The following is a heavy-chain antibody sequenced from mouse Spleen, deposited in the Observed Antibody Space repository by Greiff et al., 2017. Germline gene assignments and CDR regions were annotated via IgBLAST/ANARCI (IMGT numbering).Heavy chain of an antibody. CDR1: GYTFTEYT. CDR3: TGQEGPSYFDY. V-gene: IGHV1-62-2*01. J-gene: IGHJ2*01. CDR2: FYPGSGGI. Sequence: VQLQQSGAELVKPGASVKLSCKASGYTFTEYTIHWVKQRSGQGLEWIGWFYPGSGGIKYNEKFKDKATLTANKSSSTAYMELSRMTSEDSAVYCGTGQEGPSYFDYWGQGTTLTVSS.